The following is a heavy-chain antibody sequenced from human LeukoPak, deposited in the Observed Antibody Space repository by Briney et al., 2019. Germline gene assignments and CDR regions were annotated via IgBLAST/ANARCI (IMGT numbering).Heavy chain of an antibody. CDR1: GFTLSSYW. CDR3: ARDSRLRSLDAFDI. V-gene: IGHV3-7*04. J-gene: IGHJ3*02. Sequence: PGGSLRLSCAASGFTLSSYWMSWVRQAPGKGLEWVANINQDGSEKYYVDSVKGRFTISRGTAKNSLYLQMNSLRAEDTAVYYCARDSRLRSLDAFDIWGQGTMVTVSS. D-gene: IGHD4-17*01. CDR2: INQDGSEK.